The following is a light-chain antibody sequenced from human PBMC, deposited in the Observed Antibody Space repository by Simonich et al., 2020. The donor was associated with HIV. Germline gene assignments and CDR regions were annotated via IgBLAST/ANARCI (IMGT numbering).Light chain of an antibody. CDR1: QSVSSN. V-gene: IGKV3-15*01. CDR2: GAS. J-gene: IGKJ2*01. CDR3: QQYFSTPYT. Sequence: EIVMTQSPVTLSVSPGERATPTCKASQSVSSNLAWYQQKPGQAPRLFVYGASTRAISIPAWFSSSGSVTEFALTISTMQSEDFAVYYCQQYFSTPYTFGQGTKLEIK.